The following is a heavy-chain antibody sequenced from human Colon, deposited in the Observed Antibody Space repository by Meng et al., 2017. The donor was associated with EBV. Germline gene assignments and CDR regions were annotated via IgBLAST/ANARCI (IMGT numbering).Heavy chain of an antibody. J-gene: IGHJ5*02. CDR2: IYYSGST. Sequence: QVHLPASVPGLVTPSEALSLTCTVSGGSIGSYYWSWIRQPPGKGLEWIGYIYYSGSTNYNPSLKSRVTISVDTSKNQFSLKLSSVTAADTAVYYCARHFINWFDPWGQGTLVTVSS. V-gene: IGHV4-59*08. CDR3: ARHFINWFDP. CDR1: GGSIGSYY.